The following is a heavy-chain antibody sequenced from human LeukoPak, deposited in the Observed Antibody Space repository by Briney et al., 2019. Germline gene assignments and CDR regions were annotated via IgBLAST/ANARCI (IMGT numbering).Heavy chain of an antibody. J-gene: IGHJ6*02. Sequence: SETLSLTCTVSNGSISSYYWSWIRQPPGKGLEWIGYIYYSGGTNYNPSLKSRVTISIDTSKNQFSLRLTSVTAADTAVYYCARSAPDLAQFSYYGMDVWGQGTTVTVSS. CDR2: IYYSGGT. V-gene: IGHV4-59*12. D-gene: IGHD3-3*02. CDR3: ARSAPDLAQFSYYGMDV. CDR1: NGSISSYY.